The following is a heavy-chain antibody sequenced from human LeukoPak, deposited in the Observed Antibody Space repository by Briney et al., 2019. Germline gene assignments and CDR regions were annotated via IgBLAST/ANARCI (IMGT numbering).Heavy chain of an antibody. Sequence: ASVKVSCKVSGYTLTELSMHWVRQAPGKGLEWMGGFDPEDGETIYAQKFQGRVTMTEDTSTVTAYMVLSSLRSEDTAVYYCATAPITMIVVVIRKMGPLDYWGQGTLVTVSS. CDR3: ATAPITMIVVVIRKMGPLDY. CDR2: FDPEDGET. CDR1: GYTLTELS. V-gene: IGHV1-24*01. D-gene: IGHD3-22*01. J-gene: IGHJ4*02.